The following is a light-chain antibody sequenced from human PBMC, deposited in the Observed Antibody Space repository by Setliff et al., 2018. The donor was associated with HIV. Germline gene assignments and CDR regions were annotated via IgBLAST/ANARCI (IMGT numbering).Light chain of an antibody. CDR2: EVS. J-gene: IGLJ1*01. CDR3: CSYITSNYSYV. Sequence: QAVVTQPASVSGSPGQSITISCTGPSSDVVAYNLVSWYQHHPGKAPKVIIYEVSERPSGVSSRFFGSQSGDTSSLTILGLRAEDEADYYCCSYITSNYSYVFGTGTKVTVL. CDR1: SSDVVAYNL. V-gene: IGLV2-23*02.